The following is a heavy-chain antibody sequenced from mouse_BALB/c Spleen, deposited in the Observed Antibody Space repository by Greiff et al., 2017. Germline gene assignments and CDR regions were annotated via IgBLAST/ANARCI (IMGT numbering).Heavy chain of an antibody. CDR3: ARDGGITTASWFAY. V-gene: IGHV5-4*02. Sequence: EVQGVESGGGLVKPGGSLKLSCAASGFTFSDYYMYWVRQTPEKRLEWVATISDGGSYTYYPDSVKGRFTISRDNAKNNLYLQMSSLKSEDTAMYYCARDGGITTASWFAYWGQGTLVTVSA. CDR2: ISDGGSYT. J-gene: IGHJ3*01. D-gene: IGHD1-2*01. CDR1: GFTFSDYY.